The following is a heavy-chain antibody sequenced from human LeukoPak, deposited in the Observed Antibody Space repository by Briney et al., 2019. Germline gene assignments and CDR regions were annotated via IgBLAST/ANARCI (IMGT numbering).Heavy chain of an antibody. D-gene: IGHD5-18*01. V-gene: IGHV1-2*02. CDR3: ARVSRTAMVYRGNYFDY. CDR2: INPNSGGT. Sequence: VASVKVSCKASGHTFTGYYMHWVRQAPGQGLEWMGWINPNSGGTNYAQKFQGRVTMTRDTSISTAYMELSRLRSDDTAVYYCARVSRTAMVYRGNYFDYWGQGTLVTVSS. CDR1: GHTFTGYY. J-gene: IGHJ4*02.